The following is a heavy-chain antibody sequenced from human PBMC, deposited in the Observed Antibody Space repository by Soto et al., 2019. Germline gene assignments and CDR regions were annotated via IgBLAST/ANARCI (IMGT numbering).Heavy chain of an antibody. CDR3: VSTGSPRRWFDP. CDR1: GYSFTSYY. CDR2: INSTDGST. J-gene: IGHJ5*02. V-gene: IGHV1-46*01. D-gene: IGHD2-8*01. Sequence: ASVKVSCKASGYSFTSYYIHWVRQAPGQGLEWIGIINSTDGSTLYAPKFRGRVTMTRDTSTSTVYLEVSSLTSEDTAVFYDVSTGSPRRWFDPWGQGTQVTVSS.